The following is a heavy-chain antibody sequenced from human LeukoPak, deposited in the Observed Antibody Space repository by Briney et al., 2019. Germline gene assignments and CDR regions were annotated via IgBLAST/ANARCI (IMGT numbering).Heavy chain of an antibody. Sequence: SETLSLTCTVSGYSISSGYYWGWIRQPPGKGLEWIGSIYHSGSTYYNPSLKSRFSISVDKTKNQFSLKLSSVTAADTAVYYCTRDPDIVVVLAAGWGQGTLVTVSS. CDR1: GYSISSGYY. V-gene: IGHV4-38-2*02. CDR2: IYHSGST. CDR3: TRDPDIVVVLAAG. J-gene: IGHJ4*02. D-gene: IGHD2-2*01.